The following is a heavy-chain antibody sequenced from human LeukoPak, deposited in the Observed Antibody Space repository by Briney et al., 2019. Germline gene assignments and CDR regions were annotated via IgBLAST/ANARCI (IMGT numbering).Heavy chain of an antibody. Sequence: ASVKVSCKASGYTFTSYGISWVRQAPGQGLEWMGWISAYNGNTNYAQKLQGRVTMTTDTSTSTAYIELRSLRSDDTAVYYCARDEDSSGWYSNANFDYWGQGTLVTVSS. CDR2: ISAYNGNT. V-gene: IGHV1-18*01. CDR1: GYTFTSYG. CDR3: ARDEDSSGWYSNANFDY. J-gene: IGHJ4*02. D-gene: IGHD6-19*01.